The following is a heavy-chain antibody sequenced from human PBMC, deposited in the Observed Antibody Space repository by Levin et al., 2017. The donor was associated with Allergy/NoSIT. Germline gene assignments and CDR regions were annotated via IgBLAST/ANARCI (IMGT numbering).Heavy chain of an antibody. CDR3: VRDRTSRHLDI. V-gene: IGHV3-33*01. D-gene: IGHD3/OR15-3a*01. Sequence: QSGGSLRLSCAASGFIFRNHGMHWVRQAPGKGLEWVAVIYYDGSNKYYADSVKGRFTISRDNSKNMLFLEVNSLRVEDTAVYYRVRDRTSRHLDIWGQGTMVTVSS. CDR2: IYYDGSNK. CDR1: GFIFRNHG. J-gene: IGHJ3*02.